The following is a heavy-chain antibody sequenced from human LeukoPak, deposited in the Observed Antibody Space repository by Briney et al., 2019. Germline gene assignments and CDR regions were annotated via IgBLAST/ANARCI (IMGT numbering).Heavy chain of an antibody. D-gene: IGHD6-6*01. J-gene: IGHJ4*02. CDR1: GGSISSGGYY. CDR2: IYYSGST. Sequence: SQTLSLTCTVSGGSISSGGYYWSWIRQHPGKGLEWIGYIYYSGSTYYNPSLRSRVTISVDTSKNQFSLKLSSVTAADTAVYYCARVLEYDSSSSCLEYWGQGTLVTVSS. CDR3: ARVLEYDSSSSCLEY. V-gene: IGHV4-31*03.